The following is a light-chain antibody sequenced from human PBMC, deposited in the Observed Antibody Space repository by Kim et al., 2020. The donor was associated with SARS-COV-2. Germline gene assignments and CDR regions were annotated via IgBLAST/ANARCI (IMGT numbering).Light chain of an antibody. CDR3: AAWDASLSGHV. V-gene: IGLV1-47*02. J-gene: IGLJ1*01. CDR1: SSNIGSNS. Sequence: GRSVTIFGSGSSSNIGSNSVYWYPQLPGTAPKLLIYSNSQRPSGVPDRFSGSKSGTSASLAISGLRSEDEADYHCAAWDASLSGHVFGTGTKVTVL. CDR2: SNS.